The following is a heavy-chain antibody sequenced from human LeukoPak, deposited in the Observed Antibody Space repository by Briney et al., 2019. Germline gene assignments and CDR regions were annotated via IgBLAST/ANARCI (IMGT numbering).Heavy chain of an antibody. V-gene: IGHV1-8*01. CDR3: ARGGLNHDYVWGSYPTGMDV. J-gene: IGHJ6*02. D-gene: IGHD3-16*02. CDR2: MNPNSGNT. Sequence: ASVKVSCKASGYTFTSYDINWVRQATGQGLEWMGWMNPNSGNTGYAQEFQGRVTMTRNTSISTAYMELSSLRSEDTAVYYCARGGLNHDYVWGSYPTGMDVWGQGTTVTVSS. CDR1: GYTFTSYD.